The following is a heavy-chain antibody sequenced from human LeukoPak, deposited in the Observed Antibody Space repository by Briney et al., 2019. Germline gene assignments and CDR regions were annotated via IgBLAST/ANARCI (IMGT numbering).Heavy chain of an antibody. D-gene: IGHD3-9*01. CDR3: VRDTITYDIFTGSPDY. V-gene: IGHV3-30*02. CDR2: IRYDGSTE. CDR1: GFTFSKYG. Sequence: GGSLRLSCAVSGFTFSKYGMHWVRQAPGKGQEWVSTIRYDGSTEYYADSVRGRFTISRDNSGNTLFLQMNSLGAEDTAVYYCVRDTITYDIFTGSPDYWGQGTLVIVSS. J-gene: IGHJ4*02.